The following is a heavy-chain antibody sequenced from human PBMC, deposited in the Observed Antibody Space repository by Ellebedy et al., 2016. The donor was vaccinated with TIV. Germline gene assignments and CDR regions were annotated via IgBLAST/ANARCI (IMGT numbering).Heavy chain of an antibody. CDR2: IIPIFGTA. J-gene: IGHJ4*02. CDR1: GGTFSSYA. D-gene: IGHD2-8*01. V-gene: IGHV1-69*06. CDR3: ARRMRSGVDY. Sequence: SVKVSCXASGGTFSSYAISWVRQAPGQGLEWMGGIIPIFGTANYAQKFQGRVTITADKSTSTAYMELSSLRSEDTAVYYCARRMRSGVDYWGQGTLVTVSS.